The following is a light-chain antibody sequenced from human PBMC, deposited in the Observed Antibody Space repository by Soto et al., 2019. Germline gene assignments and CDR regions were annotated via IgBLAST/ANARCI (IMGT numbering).Light chain of an antibody. CDR2: DAS. CDR3: QQYDNLPLT. J-gene: IGKJ4*01. CDR1: QDIRKY. V-gene: IGKV1-33*01. Sequence: IQMTQSPSSLSASVGHRVTITCRASQDIRKYVDGYQQKPGKAPKLLSDDASNLETGVPSRVSGSGSGTDFTFTISSLQPEDIATYYCQQYDNLPLTFGGGTKVDIK.